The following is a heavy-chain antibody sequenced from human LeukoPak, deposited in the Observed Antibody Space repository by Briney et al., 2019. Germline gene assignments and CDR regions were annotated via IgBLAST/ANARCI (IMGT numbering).Heavy chain of an antibody. CDR2: IYPRDGST. J-gene: IGHJ4*02. CDR1: GYTFTSNY. Sequence: ASVKVSCKASGYTFTSNYIHWVRQAPGQGLEWMGMIYPRDGSTSYAQKFQGRVTVTRDTSTSTVHMELSGLRSEDTAVYYCARDQEGFDYWGQGTLSPSPQ. CDR3: ARDQEGFDY. V-gene: IGHV1-46*01.